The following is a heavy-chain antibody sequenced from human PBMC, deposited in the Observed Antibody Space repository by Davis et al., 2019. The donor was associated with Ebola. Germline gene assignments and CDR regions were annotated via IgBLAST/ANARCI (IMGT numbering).Heavy chain of an antibody. D-gene: IGHD5-24*01. CDR1: GYTFTNYG. Sequence: AASVKVSCKASGYTFTNYGITWVRQAPGQGLEWMGWINHHNGNTNYAQNVQGRVIMTSDTATTTAYMEVGRLRSDDTAVYYCARGRRDGYNWPHFDYWGQGTLVTVSS. V-gene: IGHV1-18*04. CDR2: INHHNGNT. J-gene: IGHJ4*02. CDR3: ARGRRDGYNWPHFDY.